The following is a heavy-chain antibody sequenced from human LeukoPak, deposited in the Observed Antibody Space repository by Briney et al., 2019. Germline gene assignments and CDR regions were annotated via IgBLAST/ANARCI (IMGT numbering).Heavy chain of an antibody. CDR1: GFTFSSDW. D-gene: IGHD1-26*01. Sequence: PGGSLRLSCAVSGFTFSSDWMIWVRQAPGKGLEWVANINPDGSEKNYVDSVRGRFTISRDNAKNSLDLQMNSLRAEDTAVYYCARDFSSGSYYGDYYFDYWGQGTLVTVSS. CDR2: INPDGSEK. V-gene: IGHV3-7*01. J-gene: IGHJ4*02. CDR3: ARDFSSGSYYGDYYFDY.